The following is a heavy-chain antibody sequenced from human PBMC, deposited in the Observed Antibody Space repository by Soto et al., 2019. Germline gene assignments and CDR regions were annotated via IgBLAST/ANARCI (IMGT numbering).Heavy chain of an antibody. J-gene: IGHJ4*02. V-gene: IGHV1-2*04. CDR2: IIPNRGIT. CDR3: ARGRGSGGGNSRYYFDY. CDR1: GGTFSSYT. D-gene: IGHD2-21*02. Sequence: ASVKVSCKASGGTFSSYTISWVRQAPGQGLEWMGRIIPNRGITNYAQKFQGWVTMTRDTSISTAYMELSRLRSDDTAVYYCARGRGSGGGNSRYYFDYWGQGTLVTVSS.